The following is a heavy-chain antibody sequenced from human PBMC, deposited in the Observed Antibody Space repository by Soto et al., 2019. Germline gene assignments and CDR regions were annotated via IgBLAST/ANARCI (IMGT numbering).Heavy chain of an antibody. Sequence: QVLLQESGPGLVKPSQTLTLSCSVSGGSVDSGDHYWSWIRQPPGKGLEWIGYIYYGEGTYYNPSHKSRTTISVDTSQNRFSLRLTSVAAADTAVYYCARVMGSLMTTRIFDHWGQGTLVTVAS. J-gene: IGHJ4*02. V-gene: IGHV4-30-4*01. CDR1: GGSVDSGDHY. CDR3: ARVMGSLMTTRIFDH. D-gene: IGHD4-17*01. CDR2: IYYGEGT.